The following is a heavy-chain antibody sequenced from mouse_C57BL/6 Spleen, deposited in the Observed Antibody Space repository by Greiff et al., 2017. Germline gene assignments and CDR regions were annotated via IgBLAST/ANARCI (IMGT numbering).Heavy chain of an antibody. D-gene: IGHD3-2*02. CDR3: ARRIHSGWMDY. CDR2: INPNNGGT. Sequence: EVQLQQSGPELVKPGASVKISCKASGYTFTDYYMNWVKQSHGKSLEWIGDINPNNGGTSYNQKFKGKATLTVDKSSSTAYMELRSLTSEDSAVYYCARRIHSGWMDYWGQGTSVTVSS. CDR1: GYTFTDYY. J-gene: IGHJ4*01. V-gene: IGHV1-26*01.